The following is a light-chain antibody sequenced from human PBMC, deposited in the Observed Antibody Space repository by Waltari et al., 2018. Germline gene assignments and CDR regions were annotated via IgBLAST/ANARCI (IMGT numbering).Light chain of an antibody. Sequence: VMTQSSATLSVSPGEGATLSCRTSQSISSHVAWYHQKSGQAPRLLIFDASARATGIPARFSGSGSGTEFTLTISSLQSEDVGVYYCQQYNNWPPLTFGGGTKVEIK. J-gene: IGKJ4*01. V-gene: IGKV3D-15*01. CDR2: DAS. CDR1: QSISSH. CDR3: QQYNNWPPLT.